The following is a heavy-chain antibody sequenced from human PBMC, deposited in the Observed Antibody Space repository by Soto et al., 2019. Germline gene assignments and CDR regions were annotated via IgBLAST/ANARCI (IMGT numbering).Heavy chain of an antibody. CDR2: IIPISGAA. CDR1: GGTFSNYV. V-gene: IGHV1-69*06. D-gene: IGHD1-7*01. J-gene: IGHJ4*02. CDR3: ARDMTRTVVPYFDF. Sequence: ASVKVSCKASGGTFSNYVVNWVRQAPGQGLEWMGRIIPISGAANYAQKFQGRVTITADKSTSTSYMELSSLRSEDTAVYYCARDMTRTVVPYFDFWGQGTLVTVSS.